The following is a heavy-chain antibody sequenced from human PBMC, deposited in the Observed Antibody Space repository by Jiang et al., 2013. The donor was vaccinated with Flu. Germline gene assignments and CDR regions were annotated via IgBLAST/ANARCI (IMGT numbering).Heavy chain of an antibody. D-gene: IGHD1-1*01. CDR2: ISAYNGNT. CDR1: GYTFTSYG. J-gene: IGHJ4*02. Sequence: GAEVKKPGASVKVSCKASGYTFTSYGISWVRQAPGQGLEWMGWISAYNGNTNYAQKLQGRVTMTTDTSTSTAYMELRSLRSDDTAVYYCARDRAGTTRMVGFSKDYWGQGTLVTVSS. CDR3: ARDRAGTTRMVGFSKDY. V-gene: IGHV1-18*04.